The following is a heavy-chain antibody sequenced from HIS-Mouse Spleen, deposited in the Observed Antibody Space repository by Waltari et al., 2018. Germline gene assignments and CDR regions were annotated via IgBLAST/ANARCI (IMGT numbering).Heavy chain of an antibody. V-gene: IGHV4-31*03. CDR1: GGSISSGGYY. Sequence: QVQLQESGPGLVKPSQTLSLTCTVSGGSISSGGYYWRWIRQHPGKGLEWIGYIYYSGSTYDNPSLKSRCTRSVDTSKNQFSLKLSSVTAADTAVYYCARDGSSGSYIPPYYYYGMDVWGQGTTVTVSS. CDR2: IYYSGST. D-gene: IGHD3-10*01. CDR3: ARDGSSGSYIPPYYYYGMDV. J-gene: IGHJ6*02.